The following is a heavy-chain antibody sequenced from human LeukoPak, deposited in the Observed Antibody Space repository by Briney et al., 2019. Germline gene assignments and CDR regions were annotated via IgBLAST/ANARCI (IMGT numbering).Heavy chain of an antibody. J-gene: IGHJ4*02. D-gene: IGHD1/OR15-1a*01. V-gene: IGHV3-30-3*01. CDR2: ISYDESSK. CDR3: ARNSGCTNNWDTPFAY. Sequence: GGSLRLSCAASGFTFSSYAMHWVRQAPGKGLAWVAVISYDESSKYYADSVKGRLTISRDTSKNTLYLQMNSLRAEDTAVYYCARNSGCTNNWDTPFAYWGQGALVTVSS. CDR1: GFTFSSYA.